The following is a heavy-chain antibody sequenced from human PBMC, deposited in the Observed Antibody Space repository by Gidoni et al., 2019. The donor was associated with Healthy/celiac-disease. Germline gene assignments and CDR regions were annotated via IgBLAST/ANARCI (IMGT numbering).Heavy chain of an antibody. CDR3: ARCSSSWYRDGMDV. Sequence: QVQLQQWGAGLFKPSETLSLTCAVYAGSYSGYYWSWIRQTRGKGLEWIGEINHSGSTNYNPSLKSRVTISVDTSKNQFSLKLSSVTAADTAVYYCARCSSSWYRDGMDVWGQGTTVTVSS. CDR1: AGSYSGYY. D-gene: IGHD6-13*01. V-gene: IGHV4-34*01. CDR2: INHSGST. J-gene: IGHJ6*02.